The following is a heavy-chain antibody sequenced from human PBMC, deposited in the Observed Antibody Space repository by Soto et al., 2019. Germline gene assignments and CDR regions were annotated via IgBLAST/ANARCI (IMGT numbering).Heavy chain of an antibody. CDR1: GYTFITYR. Sequence: GASVKVSCKASGYTFITYRVTWVRQAPGQGLEWMGWITPYNGKTHYAQKFQDRVTMTTDTAATTAYMELRSLTSDDSAMYFCARDTSHYFDHWGQGILVTVS. D-gene: IGHD2-2*01. J-gene: IGHJ4*02. CDR3: ARDTSHYFDH. CDR2: ITPYNGKT. V-gene: IGHV1-18*01.